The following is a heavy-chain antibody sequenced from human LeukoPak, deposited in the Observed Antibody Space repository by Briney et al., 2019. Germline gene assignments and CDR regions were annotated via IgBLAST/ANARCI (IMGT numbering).Heavy chain of an antibody. CDR3: ATHGGTSTSWYSFDY. CDR2: VNPNTGGT. Sequence: ASVKVSCKASGYSFTGQYMHWVRQAPGQGLEWLGGVNPNTGGTKYAPKFQGRVTMTWDTSITTVYMELSSLRPDDTAVYYCATHGGTSTSWYSFDYWGQGTLVTVSS. CDR1: GYSFTGQY. D-gene: IGHD2-2*01. V-gene: IGHV1-2*02. J-gene: IGHJ4*02.